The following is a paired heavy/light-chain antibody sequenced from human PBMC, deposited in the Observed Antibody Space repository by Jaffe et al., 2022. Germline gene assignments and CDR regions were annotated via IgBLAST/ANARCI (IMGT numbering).Light chain of an antibody. CDR1: SSDVGGYNY. CDR2: DVS. Sequence: QSALTQPASVSGSPGQSITISCTGTSSDVGGYNYVSWYQQHPGKAPKLMIYDVSNRPSGVSNRFSGSKSGNTASLTISGLQAEDEADYYCSSYTSSSTLVFGTGTKVTVL. V-gene: IGLV2-14*03. J-gene: IGLJ1*01. CDR3: SSYTSSSTLV.
Heavy chain of an antibody. D-gene: IGHD4-17*01. J-gene: IGHJ5*02. CDR1: GGTFSSYA. Sequence: QVQLVQSGAEVKKPGSSVKVSCKASGGTFSSYAISWVRQAPGQGLEWMGGIIPIFGTANYAQKFQGRVTITTDESTSTAYMELSSLRSEDTAVYYCARDWSTVTPNGEGYWFDPWGQGTLVTVSS. CDR2: IIPIFGTA. V-gene: IGHV1-69*05. CDR3: ARDWSTVTPNGEGYWFDP.